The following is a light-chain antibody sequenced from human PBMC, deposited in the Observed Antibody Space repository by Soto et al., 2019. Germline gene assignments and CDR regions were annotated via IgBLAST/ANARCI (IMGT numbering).Light chain of an antibody. CDR2: DSN. Sequence: QSVLTQPPSVSAAPGQKVTISCSGSSSNIGNNYVSWYQQLPGTAPKLLIYDSNKRPSGIPDLFSGSKSGTSATLGITGLQTGYEADYYCGPWDNSLSAVVFGGGTKLTVL. J-gene: IGLJ2*01. CDR1: SSNIGNNY. V-gene: IGLV1-51*01. CDR3: GPWDNSLSAVV.